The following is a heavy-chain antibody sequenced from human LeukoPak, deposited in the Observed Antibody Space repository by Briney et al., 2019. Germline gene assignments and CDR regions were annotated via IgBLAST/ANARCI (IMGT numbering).Heavy chain of an antibody. Sequence: GSLRLSCAASGFTVSSNYMTWVRPAPGKGLEWVSVIYSGGSSYYADSVKGRFTISRDNSKNTLYLQMNSLRAEDTAVYYCAREGDSYYYGSGSSRGMDVWGQGTTVTVSS. D-gene: IGHD3-10*01. J-gene: IGHJ6*02. CDR1: GFTVSSNY. CDR3: AREGDSYYYGSGSSRGMDV. V-gene: IGHV3-53*01. CDR2: IYSGGSS.